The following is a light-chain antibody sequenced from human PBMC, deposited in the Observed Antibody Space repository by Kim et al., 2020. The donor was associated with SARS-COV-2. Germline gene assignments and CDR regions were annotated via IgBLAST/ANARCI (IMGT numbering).Light chain of an antibody. V-gene: IGLV3-21*04. J-gene: IGLJ2*01. Sequence: SYELTQPPSVSVAPGKTARITCGGNNNGSKSVHWYQQKPGQAPVLVIYYDSDRPSGIPERFSGSNSGNTATLTISRVEAVDEADYSCQVWDSSSDHVVFG. CDR2: YDS. CDR3: QVWDSSSDHVV. CDR1: NNGSKS.